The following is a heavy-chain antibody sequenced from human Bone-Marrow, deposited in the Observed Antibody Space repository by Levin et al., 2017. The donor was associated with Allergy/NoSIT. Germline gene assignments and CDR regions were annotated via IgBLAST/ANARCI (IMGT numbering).Heavy chain of an antibody. J-gene: IGHJ4*02. CDR3: ARNRGANDWC. CDR2: IYSGGTT. D-gene: IGHD3-9*01. CDR1: GFTVSNNY. V-gene: IGHV3-66*01. Sequence: HAGGSLRLSCVASGFTVSNNYMTWVRQAPGKGLEWVSLIYSGGTTLYADSVKGRFAISRDSSKNTMYLQMNSLRAEDTAVYYCARNRGANDWCWGQGTLVTVSS.